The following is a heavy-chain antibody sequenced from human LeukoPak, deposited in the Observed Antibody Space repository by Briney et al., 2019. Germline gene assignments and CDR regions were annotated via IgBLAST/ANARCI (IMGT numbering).Heavy chain of an antibody. J-gene: IGHJ4*02. CDR3: ARVDGGSVIDY. D-gene: IGHD2-15*01. CDR1: GGSISSYY. CDR2: IYYSGST. V-gene: IGHV4-59*08. Sequence: PSETLSLTCTVSGGSISSYYWSWIRQPPGKGLEWIGYIYYSGSTNYNPSLKSRVTISVDTSKNQFSLKLSSVTAADTAVYYCARVDGGSVIDYWGQGTLVTVSS.